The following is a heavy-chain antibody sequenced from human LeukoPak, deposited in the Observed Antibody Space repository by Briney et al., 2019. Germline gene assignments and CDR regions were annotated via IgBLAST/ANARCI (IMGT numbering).Heavy chain of an antibody. CDR3: AKRAHYGSGSYYTLDY. V-gene: IGHV3-23*01. CDR1: GFTFSSYA. J-gene: IGHJ4*02. Sequence: GGSLRLSCAAPGFTFSSYAMSWVRQAPGKGLEWVSAISGSGGSTYYADSVKGRFTICRDNSKNTLYLQMNSLRAEDTAVYYWAKRAHYGSGSYYTLDYWGQGTLVTVSS. CDR2: ISGSGGST. D-gene: IGHD3-10*01.